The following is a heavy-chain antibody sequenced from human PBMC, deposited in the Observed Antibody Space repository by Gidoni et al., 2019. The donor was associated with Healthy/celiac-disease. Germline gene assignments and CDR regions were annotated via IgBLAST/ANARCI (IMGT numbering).Heavy chain of an antibody. V-gene: IGHV3-30*18. CDR3: AKDGRIAAAVNLDY. CDR1: GFPFRSYG. Sequence: QVQLVESGRGVVQPGRSLRLSCAASGFPFRSYGMPWVRQAPGKGREWVAVKAYDGSNKYYADSVKGRVTSARDNSKNTLYLQRNSLRAEDTAVYYCAKDGRIAAAVNLDYWGQGTLVTVSS. D-gene: IGHD6-13*01. CDR2: KAYDGSNK. J-gene: IGHJ4*02.